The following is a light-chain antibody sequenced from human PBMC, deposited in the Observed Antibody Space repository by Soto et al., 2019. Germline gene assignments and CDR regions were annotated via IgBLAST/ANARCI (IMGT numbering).Light chain of an antibody. CDR3: SSYAGSDNWV. V-gene: IGLV2-8*01. Sequence: QSALTQPPSASGSPGQSVTISCTGTSSDVGGYKYVSWYQQHPGKAPKLLIYEVSKRPSGVPDRFSGSKSGNTASLTVSGLQAADEADYYCSSYAGSDNWVFGGGTKVTVL. J-gene: IGLJ3*02. CDR1: SSDVGGYKY. CDR2: EVS.